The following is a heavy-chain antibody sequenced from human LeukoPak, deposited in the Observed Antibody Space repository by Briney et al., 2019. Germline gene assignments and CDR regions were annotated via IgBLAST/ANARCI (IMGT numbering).Heavy chain of an antibody. J-gene: IGHJ4*02. V-gene: IGHV4-39*07. CDR1: GGSSSSSDYS. CDR2: MDYSGST. D-gene: IGHD3-22*01. Sequence: SETLSLTCSVSGGSSSSSDYSWGWIRQSPGKGLEWIGSMDYSGSTYYNPSLKSRVTISVDTSKNQLSLKLSSVTAADTAVYYCARGDYYDSSGYWGQGTLVTVSS. CDR3: ARGDYYDSSGY.